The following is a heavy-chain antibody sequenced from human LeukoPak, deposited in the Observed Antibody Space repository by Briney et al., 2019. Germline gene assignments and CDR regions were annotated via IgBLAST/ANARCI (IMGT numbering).Heavy chain of an antibody. CDR3: ARDISSSWPDY. D-gene: IGHD6-13*01. CDR2: INPNSGGT. V-gene: IGHV1-2*02. Sequence: PSASVKVSCTASGYTFTGYYMHWVRQAPGQGLEWMGWINPNSGGTNYAQKFQGRVTMNRDTSISTAYMELSRLRSDDTAVYYCARDISSSWPDYWGQGTLVTVSS. J-gene: IGHJ4*02. CDR1: GYTFTGYY.